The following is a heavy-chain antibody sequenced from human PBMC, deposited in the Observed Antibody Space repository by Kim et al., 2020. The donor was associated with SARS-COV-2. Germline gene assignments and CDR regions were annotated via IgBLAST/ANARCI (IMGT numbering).Heavy chain of an antibody. V-gene: IGHV4-59*13. J-gene: IGHJ5*02. CDR3: AGAITMVRGVKNWFDP. CDR1: GGSISSYY. D-gene: IGHD3-10*01. CDR2: IYYSGST. Sequence: SETLSLTCTVSGGSISSYYWSWIRQPPGKGLEWIGYIYYSGSTNYNPSLKSRVTISVDTSKNQFSLKLSSVTAADTAVYYCAGAITMVRGVKNWFDPWG.